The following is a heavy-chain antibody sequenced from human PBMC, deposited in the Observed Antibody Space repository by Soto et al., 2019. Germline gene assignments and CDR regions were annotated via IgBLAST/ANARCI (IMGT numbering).Heavy chain of an antibody. CDR3: ARESEDLTSNFDY. J-gene: IGHJ4*02. CDR1: GFTFTRYS. CDR2: ISSTTNYI. Sequence: LRLSCAAFGFTFTRYSMNWVRQAPGKGLEWVSSISSTTNYIYYGDSMKGRFTISRDNAKNSLYLEMNSLRAEDTAVYYCARESEDLTSNFDYWGQGTLVTVSS. V-gene: IGHV3-21*06.